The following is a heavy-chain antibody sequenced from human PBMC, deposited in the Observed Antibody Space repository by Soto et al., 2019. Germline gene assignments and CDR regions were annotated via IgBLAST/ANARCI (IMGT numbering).Heavy chain of an antibody. CDR1: GFSLSTSRVG. J-gene: IGHJ4*02. CDR2: IYWDDTK. D-gene: IGHD1-26*01. CDR3: AHAYGGRSLY. Sequence: QITLKESGPTLVKPTQTLTLTCTLSGFSLSTSRVGVGWIRQPPGKALEWLAVIYWDDTKTYRPSLKSRLTTTNDPSKNQVALTMTNVDTVDTATYYCAHAYGGRSLYWGQGTLVTVSS. V-gene: IGHV2-5*02.